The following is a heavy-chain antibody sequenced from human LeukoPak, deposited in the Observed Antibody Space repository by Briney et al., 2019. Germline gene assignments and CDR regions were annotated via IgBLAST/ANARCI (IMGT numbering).Heavy chain of an antibody. D-gene: IGHD3-10*01. CDR3: ATAMGPYYYYYYYMDV. J-gene: IGHJ6*03. Sequence: SETLSLTCTVSGGSISSGSYYWSWIRQPAGKGLEWIGRIYTSGSTNYNPSLKSRVTISVDTSKNQFSLKLSSVTAADTAVYYCATAMGPYYYYYYYMDVWGKGTTVTVSS. CDR1: GGSISSGSYY. CDR2: IYTSGST. V-gene: IGHV4-61*02.